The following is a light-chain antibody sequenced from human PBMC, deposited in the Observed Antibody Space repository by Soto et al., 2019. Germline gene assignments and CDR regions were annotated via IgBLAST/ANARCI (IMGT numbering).Light chain of an antibody. CDR1: QSVSSSY. CDR3: QQYGSSPPIT. V-gene: IGKV3-20*01. CDR2: GAS. J-gene: IGKJ5*01. Sequence: EIVLTQSPGTLSLSPGERATLSCRARQSVSSSYLAWYQQKPGQAPRLLIYGASSRATGIPDRFSGSGSGTDFTLTISRLEPEDWAVYYCQQYGSSPPITCGQGTRLEIK.